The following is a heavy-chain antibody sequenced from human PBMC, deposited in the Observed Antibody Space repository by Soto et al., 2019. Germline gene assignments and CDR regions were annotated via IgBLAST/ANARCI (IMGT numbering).Heavy chain of an antibody. J-gene: IGHJ5*02. CDR3: AKDHYDSSGYYPDP. CDR2: ISYDGSNK. V-gene: IGHV3-30*18. CDR1: GFTFSSYG. Sequence: QVQLVESGGGVVQPGRSLRLSCAASGFTFSSYGMHWVRQAPGKGLEWVAVISYDGSNKYYADSVKGRFTISRDNSKNTLYLQMNSLRAEDMAVYYCAKDHYDSSGYYPDPWGQGTLVTVSS. D-gene: IGHD3-22*01.